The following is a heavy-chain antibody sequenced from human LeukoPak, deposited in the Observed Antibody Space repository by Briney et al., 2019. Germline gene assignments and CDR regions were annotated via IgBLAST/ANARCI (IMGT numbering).Heavy chain of an antibody. CDR1: GFTFDDYG. CDR3: ARDRGYYDSSGYDD. J-gene: IGHJ4*02. D-gene: IGHD3-22*01. CDR2: INWNGGST. V-gene: IGHV3-20*04. Sequence: TGGSLRLSCAASGFTFDDYGMSWVRQAPGKGLGWVSGINWNGGSTGYADSVKGRFTISRDSAKNSLYLQMNSLRAEDTSLYYCARDRGYYDSSGYDDWGKGTLLTVSS.